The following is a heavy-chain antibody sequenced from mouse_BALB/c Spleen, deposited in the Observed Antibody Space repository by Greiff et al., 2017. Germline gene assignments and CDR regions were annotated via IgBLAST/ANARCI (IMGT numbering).Heavy chain of an antibody. D-gene: IGHD4-1*01. CDR2: INPSNGRT. Sequence: VQLQQPGAELVKPGASVKLSCKASGYTFTSYWMHWVKQRPGQGLEWIGEINPSNGRTNYNEKFKSKATLTVDKSSSTAYMQLSSLTSEDSAVYYCARRTGSEGDYWGQGTSVTVSS. CDR3: ARRTGSEGDY. V-gene: IGHV1S81*02. CDR1: GYTFTSYW. J-gene: IGHJ4*01.